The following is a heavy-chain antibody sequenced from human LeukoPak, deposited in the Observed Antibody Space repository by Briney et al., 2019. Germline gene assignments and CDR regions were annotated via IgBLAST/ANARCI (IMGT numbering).Heavy chain of an antibody. CDR2: IWYDGSNK. CDR3: AREYAAGWFDP. CDR1: GFTFSSYG. V-gene: IGHV3-33*01. D-gene: IGHD6-13*01. J-gene: IGHJ5*02. Sequence: PGGSLRLSCAASGFTFSSYGMNWVRQAPGKGLEWVAVIWYDGSNKFYADSVKGRFTISRDNSKNTLYLQMNSLRAEDTAVYYCAREYAAGWFDPWGQGTLVTVSS.